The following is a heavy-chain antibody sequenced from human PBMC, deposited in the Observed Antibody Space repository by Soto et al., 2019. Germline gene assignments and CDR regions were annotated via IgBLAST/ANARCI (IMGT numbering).Heavy chain of an antibody. Sequence: GSLRLSCAASGFTFRDYYMTWIRQAPGKGLEWAAYISSSGSGIYYPDSVKGRFTISRDNAKNSLYLQMSSLRAEDTAVYFCARAYSDAFDIWGQGTMVTVSS. CDR3: ARAYSDAFDI. D-gene: IGHD2-15*01. CDR2: ISSSGSGI. V-gene: IGHV3-11*01. CDR1: GFTFRDYY. J-gene: IGHJ3*02.